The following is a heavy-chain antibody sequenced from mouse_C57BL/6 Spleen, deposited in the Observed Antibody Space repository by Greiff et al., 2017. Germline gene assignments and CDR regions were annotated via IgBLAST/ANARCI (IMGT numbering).Heavy chain of an antibody. CDR2: LDPSDRST. V-gene: IGHV1-69*01. CDR3: TRRTGSYYAMDY. D-gene: IGHD4-1*01. CDR1: GYTFTSYW. J-gene: IGHJ4*01. Sequence: QQPGAELVMPGASVKLSCKASGYTFTSYWMHWVKQRPGQGLEWIGELDPSDRSTNYNQKFKGKSTLTVDKSPSTAYMQLSSLTSEDAAVYYCTRRTGSYYAMDYWGQGTAVTVSS.